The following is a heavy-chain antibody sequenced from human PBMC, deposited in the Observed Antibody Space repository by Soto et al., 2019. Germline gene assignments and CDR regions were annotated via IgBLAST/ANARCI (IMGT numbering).Heavy chain of an antibody. Sequence: SETLSLTCTVSGGSISSYYWSWIRQPPGKGLEWIGYIYYSGSTNYNPSLKSRVTMAVGTSKNQFSLKLSSVTAADTAVYYCARHCSGGSCYYAFDIWGQGTMVTVSS. CDR2: IYYSGST. J-gene: IGHJ3*02. CDR3: ARHCSGGSCYYAFDI. CDR1: GGSISSYY. V-gene: IGHV4-59*08. D-gene: IGHD2-15*01.